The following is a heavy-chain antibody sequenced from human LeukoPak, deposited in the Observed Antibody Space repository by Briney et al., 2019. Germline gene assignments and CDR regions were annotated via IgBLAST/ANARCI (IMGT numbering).Heavy chain of an antibody. J-gene: IGHJ4*02. Sequence: SETLSLTCTVSGGSISESSYYWSWIRQPPGKGLEWIGYIYYSGSTNYNPSLKSRVTISVDTSKNQFSLKLSSVTAADTAVYYCARAGAAAGRGYFDYWGQGTLVTVSS. D-gene: IGHD6-13*01. CDR1: GGSISESSYY. V-gene: IGHV4-61*01. CDR2: IYYSGST. CDR3: ARAGAAAGRGYFDY.